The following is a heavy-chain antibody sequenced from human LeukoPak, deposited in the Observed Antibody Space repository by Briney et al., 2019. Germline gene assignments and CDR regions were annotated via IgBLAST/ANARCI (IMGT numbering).Heavy chain of an antibody. CDR3: ARVDYYYGSGSYGQAFDI. J-gene: IGHJ3*02. D-gene: IGHD3-10*01. V-gene: IGHV1-2*02. Sequence: ASVKVSCKASGYTFTGYYMHWVRHAPGQGLEWMGWINPNSGGTNYAQKFQGRVTMTRDTSISTAYMQLSGLRSDDTAVYYCARVDYYYGSGSYGQAFDIWGQGTMVTVSS. CDR2: INPNSGGT. CDR1: GYTFTGYY.